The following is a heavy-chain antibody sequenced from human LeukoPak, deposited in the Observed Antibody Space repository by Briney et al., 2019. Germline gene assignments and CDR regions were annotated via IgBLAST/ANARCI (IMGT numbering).Heavy chain of an antibody. V-gene: IGHV1-24*01. CDR3: ATDGPKVRATLFDY. J-gene: IGHJ4*02. D-gene: IGHD1-26*01. CDR2: FDPEDGET. Sequence: GASVKVSCTVSGYTLTELSMHWVRQAPGKGLEWMGGFDPEDGETIYAQKFQGRVTMTEDTSTDTAYMELSSLRSEDTAVYYCATDGPKVRATLFDYWGQGTLVTVSS. CDR1: GYTLTELS.